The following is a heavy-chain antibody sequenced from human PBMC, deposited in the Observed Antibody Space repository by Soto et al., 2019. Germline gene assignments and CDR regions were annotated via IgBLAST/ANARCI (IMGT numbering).Heavy chain of an antibody. Sequence: DVQLVESGGGLIQPGESLRLSCAAFGLTISGKKYVAWFRQAPGKGLEWVSGLYDVDGSFYADSVRGRFTTSSDSSKTTVYLQMNDLRPDDTAVYYCETWHEREHAYDVWGQGTTVTVSS. J-gene: IGHJ3*01. CDR3: ETWHEREHAYDV. CDR1: GLTISGKKY. V-gene: IGHV3-53*01. CDR2: LYDVDGS. D-gene: IGHD1-1*01.